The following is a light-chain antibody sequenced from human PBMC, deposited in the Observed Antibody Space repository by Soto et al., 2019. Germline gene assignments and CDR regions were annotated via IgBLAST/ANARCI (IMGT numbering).Light chain of an antibody. CDR1: QSVSGW. CDR3: QQYTGYSRT. V-gene: IGKV1-5*01. Sequence: DIQMTQSPSTLSASVGDTVTVTCRASQSVSGWLAWYQQKPGEAPKLLIYDASTLERGVPSTFSGSGSGTEFTLTISTLQPDDFATYYCQQYTGYSRTFGQGTKVDVK. J-gene: IGKJ1*01. CDR2: DAS.